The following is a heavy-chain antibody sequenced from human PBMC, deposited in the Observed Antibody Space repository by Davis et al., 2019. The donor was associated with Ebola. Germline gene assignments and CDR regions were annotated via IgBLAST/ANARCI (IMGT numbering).Heavy chain of an antibody. J-gene: IGHJ6*02. CDR3: ARLGIAVAGTGDYYGMDV. V-gene: IGHV4-31*03. Sequence: SETLSLTCIVSGGSISSGGYYWSWIRQHPGKGLEWIGYIYYSGSTYYNTSLKSRVTISVDTSKNQFSLKLSSVTAADTAVYYCARLGIAVAGTGDYYGMDVWGQGTTVTVSS. CDR1: GGSISSGGYY. D-gene: IGHD6-19*01. CDR2: IYYSGST.